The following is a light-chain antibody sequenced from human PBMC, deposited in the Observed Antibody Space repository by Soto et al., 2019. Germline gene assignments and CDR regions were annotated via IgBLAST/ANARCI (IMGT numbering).Light chain of an antibody. Sequence: EKVMTRSPATLSLFPGERATLSCRASQSVSSNLAWYQQKPGQAPRLLIYGASTRATGIPARFSGSGSGTEFTLTISSLQSEDFAVYYCQQYNNWPITCGQGTRLEIK. V-gene: IGKV3-15*01. CDR3: QQYNNWPIT. CDR1: QSVSSN. J-gene: IGKJ5*01. CDR2: GAS.